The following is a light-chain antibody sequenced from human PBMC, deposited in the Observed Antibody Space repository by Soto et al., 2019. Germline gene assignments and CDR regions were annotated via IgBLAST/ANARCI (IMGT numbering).Light chain of an antibody. J-gene: IGLJ1*01. CDR3: SSYTSSSTRV. CDR1: SSDVGGYKF. CDR2: DVS. V-gene: IGLV2-14*01. Sequence: QSALTQPASVSGSPGQSITISCTGTSSDVGGYKFVSWCQQHPGKAPKLMIYDVSNRPSGVSSRFSGSKSGNTASLTISGLQAEDEADYYCSSYTSSSTRVFGTGTKVTVL.